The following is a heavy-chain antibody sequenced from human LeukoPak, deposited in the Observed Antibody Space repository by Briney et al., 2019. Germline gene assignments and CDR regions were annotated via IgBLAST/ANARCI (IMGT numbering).Heavy chain of an antibody. CDR3: ARDVGYCSSTSCGNWFDP. CDR2: IYHSGST. D-gene: IGHD2-2*03. J-gene: IGHJ5*02. CDR1: GGSISSGGYY. V-gene: IGHV4-30-2*01. Sequence: SETLSLTCTVSGGSISSGGYYWSWIRQPPGKGLEWIGYIYHSGSTYYNPSLKSRVTISVDRSKNQFSLKLSSVTAADTAVYYCARDVGYCSSTSCGNWFDPWGQGTLVTVSS.